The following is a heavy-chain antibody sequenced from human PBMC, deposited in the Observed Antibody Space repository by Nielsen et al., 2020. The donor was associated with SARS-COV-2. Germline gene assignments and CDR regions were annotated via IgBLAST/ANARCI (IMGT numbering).Heavy chain of an antibody. CDR3: AQLCSSTSCYSYDAFDI. Sequence: SGPTLVKPTQTLTLTCTFSGFSLSTSGVGVGWIRQPPGKALEWLALIYWDDDKRYSPSLKSRLTITKDTSKNQVVLTMTNMDPVDTATYYCAQLCSSTSCYSYDAFDIWGQGTMVTVSS. CDR2: IYWDDDK. D-gene: IGHD2-2*01. J-gene: IGHJ3*02. CDR1: GFSLSTSGVG. V-gene: IGHV2-5*02.